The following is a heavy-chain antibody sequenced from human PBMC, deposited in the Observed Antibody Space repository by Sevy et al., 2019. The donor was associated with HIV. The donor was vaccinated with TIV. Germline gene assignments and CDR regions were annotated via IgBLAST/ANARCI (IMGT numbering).Heavy chain of an antibody. J-gene: IGHJ6*02. CDR3: ARGRGYSYGHSGYYYGMDV. Sequence: SETLSLTCAVYGGSFSGYYWSWIRQPPGKGLEWIGEINHSGSPNYNPPLKSRVTISVDTSKNQFSLKLSSVTAADTAVYYCARGRGYSYGHSGYYYGMDVWGQGTTVTVSS. CDR2: INHSGSP. V-gene: IGHV4-34*01. CDR1: GGSFSGYY. D-gene: IGHD5-18*01.